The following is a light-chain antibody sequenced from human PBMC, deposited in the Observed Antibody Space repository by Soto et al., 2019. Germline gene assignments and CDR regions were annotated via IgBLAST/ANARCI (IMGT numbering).Light chain of an antibody. V-gene: IGKV3-11*01. CDR3: QQRADWPIT. CDR2: DSS. CDR1: QNVGGY. Sequence: EIVLTQSPATLSLSPGERATLSCRASQNVGGYLAWYQHKPGQGPRLLIYDSSSRATGVPARFGGSGSGTYFTLTISSLEPEDFALYYCQQRADWPITFGPGTKMDI. J-gene: IGKJ3*01.